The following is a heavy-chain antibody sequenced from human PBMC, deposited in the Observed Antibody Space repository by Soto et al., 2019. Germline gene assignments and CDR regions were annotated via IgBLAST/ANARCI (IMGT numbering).Heavy chain of an antibody. V-gene: IGHV1-24*01. Sequence: ASVKVSCKVSGYTLTELSMHWVRQAPGKGLEWMGGFDPEDGETIYAQKFQGRVTMTEDTSTDTAYMELSSLRSEDTAVYYCATSLGVVPAAIRWFDPWGRGTLVTVS. J-gene: IGHJ5*02. D-gene: IGHD2-2*01. CDR1: GYTLTELS. CDR2: FDPEDGET. CDR3: ATSLGVVPAAIRWFDP.